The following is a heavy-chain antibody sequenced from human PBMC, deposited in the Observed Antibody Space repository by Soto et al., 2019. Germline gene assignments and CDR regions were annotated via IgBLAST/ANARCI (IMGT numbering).Heavy chain of an antibody. Sequence: PSETLSLTWTVSGGSISSGGYYWSWIRHHPGKGLEWIGYIYYSGRTYYNPSLKSRVTISVDTSKNQFSLKLSSVTVADTAVYYCARVGVAARSYYYYGMDVWGQGTTVTVSS. CDR3: ARVGVAARSYYYYGMDV. V-gene: IGHV4-31*02. CDR1: GGSISSGGYY. D-gene: IGHD2-15*01. J-gene: IGHJ6*01. CDR2: IYYSGRT.